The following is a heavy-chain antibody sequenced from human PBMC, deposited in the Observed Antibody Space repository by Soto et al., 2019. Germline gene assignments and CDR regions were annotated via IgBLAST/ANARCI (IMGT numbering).Heavy chain of an antibody. Sequence: SETLSLTCAVYGGSFSGYYWSWIRQPPGKGLEWIGEINHSGSTNYNPSLKSRVTISVDTSKNQFSLKLSSVTAADTAVYYCARDSNLPATIFGVVYGHRMDVWGQGTTVTVSS. D-gene: IGHD3-3*01. CDR3: ARDSNLPATIFGVVYGHRMDV. CDR1: GGSFSGYY. V-gene: IGHV4-34*01. J-gene: IGHJ6*02. CDR2: INHSGST.